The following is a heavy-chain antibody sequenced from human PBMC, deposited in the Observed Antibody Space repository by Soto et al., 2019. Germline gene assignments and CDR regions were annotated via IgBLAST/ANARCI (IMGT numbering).Heavy chain of an antibody. V-gene: IGHV1-69*13. Sequence: GSSVKVSCKASGGTFSSYAISWVRQAPGQGLEWMGGIIPIFGTANYAQKFQGRVTITADESTSTAYMELSSLRSEDTAVYYCARELGDGSGSYYNAAYWGQGTLVTVSS. CDR1: GGTFSSYA. CDR3: ARELGDGSGSYYNAAY. D-gene: IGHD3-10*01. CDR2: IIPIFGTA. J-gene: IGHJ4*02.